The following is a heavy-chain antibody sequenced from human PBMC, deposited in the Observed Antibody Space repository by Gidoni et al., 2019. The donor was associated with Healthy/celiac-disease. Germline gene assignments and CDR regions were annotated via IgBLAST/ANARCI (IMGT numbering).Heavy chain of an antibody. Sequence: EVQLVESGGGLVQPGGSLRLSCAASGFTFSSYDMHWVRQATGKGLEWVSAIGTAGDTYYPGSVKGRFTISRENAKNSLYLQMNSLRAGDTAVYYCAREPQPSGSYSPGYGMDVWGQGTTVTVSS. D-gene: IGHD1-26*01. CDR3: AREPQPSGSYSPGYGMDV. CDR2: IGTAGDT. V-gene: IGHV3-13*01. J-gene: IGHJ6*02. CDR1: GFTFSSYD.